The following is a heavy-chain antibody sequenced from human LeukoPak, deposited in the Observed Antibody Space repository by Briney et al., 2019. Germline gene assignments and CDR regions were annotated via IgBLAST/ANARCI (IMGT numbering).Heavy chain of an antibody. Sequence: GGSLRLSCAASGFTFNSYAMHWVRQAPGKGLEWVAVISYDGSNKYYADSVKGRFTISRDNSKNTLYLQMNSLRAEDTAVYYCAREGGITMIVVAALDYWGQGTLVTVSS. D-gene: IGHD3-22*01. CDR2: ISYDGSNK. J-gene: IGHJ4*02. V-gene: IGHV3-30-3*01. CDR3: AREGGITMIVVAALDY. CDR1: GFTFNSYA.